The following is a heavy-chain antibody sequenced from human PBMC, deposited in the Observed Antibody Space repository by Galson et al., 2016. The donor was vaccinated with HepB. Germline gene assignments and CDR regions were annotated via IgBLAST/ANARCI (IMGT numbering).Heavy chain of an antibody. CDR1: GGSISTTRW. J-gene: IGHJ4*02. CDR2: TFVDGNT. Sequence: ETLSLTCSVSGGSISTTRWWSWVRQPPGKGLEWIGETFVDGNTHYHPSLTSRITISVDKSKNQLSLKLMSVTAAATAVYYCARHLTTSGTRGFDYWGPGTLVTVSS. V-gene: IGHV4-4*02. D-gene: IGHD6-13*01. CDR3: ARHLTTSGTRGFDY.